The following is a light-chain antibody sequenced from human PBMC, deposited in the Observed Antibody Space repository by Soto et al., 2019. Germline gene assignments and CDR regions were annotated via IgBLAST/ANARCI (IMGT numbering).Light chain of an antibody. J-gene: IGKJ1*01. V-gene: IGKV2-40*01. CDR1: QSLLHSDDGNTY. Sequence: DIVMTQPPLSLPVAPGEPASISCRSSQSLLHSDDGNTYLDWYLQKPGQSPQLLIYTLSDRASGVPDRFSGSGSGTDFTLKISRVEAEDVGVYYCMQRIEFPWTFGQGTKVEI. CDR2: TLS. CDR3: MQRIEFPWT.